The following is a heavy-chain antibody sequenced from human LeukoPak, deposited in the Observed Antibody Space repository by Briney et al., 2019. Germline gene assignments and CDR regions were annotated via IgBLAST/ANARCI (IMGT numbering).Heavy chain of an antibody. CDR3: AKDLGWGDCFAFDY. CDR1: GFTFSDYY. Sequence: GGSLRLSCTASGFTFSDYYMNWIRQAPGKGLEWVSYISSSGSTMSYLDSVKGRFTISRDNSKNTLYLQMNSLRAEDTAVYYCAKDLGWGDCFAFDYWGQGTLVTVSS. D-gene: IGHD2-21*02. J-gene: IGHJ4*02. V-gene: IGHV3-11*01. CDR2: ISSSGSTM.